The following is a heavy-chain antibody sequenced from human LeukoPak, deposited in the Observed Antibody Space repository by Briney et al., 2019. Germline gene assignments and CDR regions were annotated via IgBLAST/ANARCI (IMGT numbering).Heavy chain of an antibody. CDR3: AREPRYILYSSLDS. V-gene: IGHV3-7*03. Sequence: GGSLRLSCAASGFTFSSYWMSWVRQAPGKGLEWVANIKQDGSEKYYVDSVKGRFTISRDNTKNSLYLQMNSLRDEDTAVYYCAREPRYILYSSLDSWGQGTLVTVSS. CDR2: IKQDGSEK. CDR1: GFTFSSYW. J-gene: IGHJ4*02. D-gene: IGHD2-21*01.